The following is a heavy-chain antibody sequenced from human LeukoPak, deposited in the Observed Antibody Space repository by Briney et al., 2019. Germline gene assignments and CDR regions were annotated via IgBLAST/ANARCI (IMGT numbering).Heavy chain of an antibody. J-gene: IGHJ4*02. V-gene: IGHV4-39*07. Sequence: SETLSLTCTVSGDSISSSSYYWGWIRQSPEKGLEWIASVYYSGSTYSNPSLTSRLTISVDTSKNQFSLKLSSVTAADTAVYYCASWYIDVSEMATIGVPHDYWGQGTLVTVSS. CDR3: ASWYIDVSEMATIGVPHDY. D-gene: IGHD5-24*01. CDR1: GDSISSSSYY. CDR2: VYYSGST.